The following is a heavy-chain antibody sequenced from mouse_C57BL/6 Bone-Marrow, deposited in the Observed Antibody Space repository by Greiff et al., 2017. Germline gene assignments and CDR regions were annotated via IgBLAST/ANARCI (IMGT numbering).Heavy chain of an antibody. CDR2: INPGSGGT. CDR1: GYAFPNYL. Sequence: QVQLKQSGAELVRPGTSVKVSCKASGYAFPNYLIEWVKQRPGQGLEWIGVINPGSGGTNYNEKFKGKATLTADKSTSPAYMQLSSLTSEDSAVYFCARQGTMVTAEEVMDYWGQGTSVTVSS. CDR3: ARQGTMVTAEEVMDY. V-gene: IGHV1-54*01. D-gene: IGHD2-2*01. J-gene: IGHJ4*01.